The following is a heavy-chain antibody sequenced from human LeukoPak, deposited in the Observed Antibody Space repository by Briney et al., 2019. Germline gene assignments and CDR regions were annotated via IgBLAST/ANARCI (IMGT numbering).Heavy chain of an antibody. CDR1: GFTFDDYG. D-gene: IGHD1-26*01. V-gene: IGHV3-20*04. Sequence: GGSLRLSCAASGFTFDDYGMSWVRQAPGKGLEWVSGINWNGGSTGYADSVKGRFTISRDNAKNSLYLQMNSLRAEDTAVYYCARDQIVGATFGMDVWGQGTTVTVSS. CDR2: INWNGGST. CDR3: ARDQIVGATFGMDV. J-gene: IGHJ6*02.